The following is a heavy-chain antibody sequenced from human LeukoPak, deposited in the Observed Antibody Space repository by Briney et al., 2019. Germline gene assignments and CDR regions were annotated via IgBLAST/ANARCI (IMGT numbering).Heavy chain of an antibody. CDR1: GGTFSSYA. D-gene: IGHD3-9*01. V-gene: IGHV1-8*03. J-gene: IGHJ3*02. CDR3: ARGQYVRYFDWRAAFDI. Sequence: ASVKVSCKASGGTFSSYAINWVRQATGQGLEWMGWMNPNSGNTGYAQKFQGRVTITRNTSISTAYMELSSLRSEDTAVYYCARGQYVRYFDWRAAFDIWGQGTMVTVSS. CDR2: MNPNSGNT.